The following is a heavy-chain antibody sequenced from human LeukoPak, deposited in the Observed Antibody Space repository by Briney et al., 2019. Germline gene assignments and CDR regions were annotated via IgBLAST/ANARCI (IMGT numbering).Heavy chain of an antibody. V-gene: IGHV4-59*08. Sequence: SETLSLTCAVYGGSFSGYYWSWIRQPPGKGLEWIGYIYYSGSTNYNPSLKSRVTISVDTSKNQFSLKLSSVTAADTAVYYCARLGRLGDDFWSGYYIFDYWGQGTLVTVSS. J-gene: IGHJ4*02. CDR1: GGSFSGYY. CDR3: ARLGRLGDDFWSGYYIFDY. CDR2: IYYSGST. D-gene: IGHD3-3*01.